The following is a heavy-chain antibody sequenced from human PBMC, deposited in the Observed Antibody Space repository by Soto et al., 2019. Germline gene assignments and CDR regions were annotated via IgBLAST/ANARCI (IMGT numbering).Heavy chain of an antibody. CDR1: GASVTSNH. CDR2: MSYSGSG. Sequence: SETLSLTCAVYGASVTSNHWSWIRQPPGRRLEWMGYMSYSGSGNYNPSLKSRVTISVDTSKNQLSLTLSSMTAADTAVYYCARQNTDVRRWPFDYWGQGILVTVSS. V-gene: IGHV4-59*08. CDR3: ARQNTDVRRWPFDY. J-gene: IGHJ4*02. D-gene: IGHD2-15*01.